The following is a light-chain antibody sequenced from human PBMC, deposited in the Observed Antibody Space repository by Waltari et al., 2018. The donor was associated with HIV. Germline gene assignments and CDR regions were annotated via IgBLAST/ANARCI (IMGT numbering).Light chain of an antibody. CDR3: CSYSDSGTIL. J-gene: IGLJ2*01. CDR2: DVT. Sequence: SALTQPASVSGSPGQSITISCLGASSDIGSFDYVSWYQQHPDKAPKLILYDVTYRPSGFSGRFTGSSSGSMASLTISGLQPEDEADYFCCSYSDSGTILFGGGTRVTVL. V-gene: IGLV2-14*03. CDR1: SSDIGSFDY.